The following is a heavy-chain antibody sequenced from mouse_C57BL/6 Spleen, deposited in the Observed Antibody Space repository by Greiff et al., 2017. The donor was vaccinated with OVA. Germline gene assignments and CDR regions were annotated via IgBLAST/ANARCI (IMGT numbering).Heavy chain of an antibody. Sequence: VQLVESGPGLVAPSQCLSITCTASGFSLTSYAISWVRQPPGKGLEWLGVIWTGGGTNYNSAHKSRLSISTDNSKSQAFLKMNSQQTDDTAKDYCARKAYGSSSYWYFDVWGTGTTVTVSS. J-gene: IGHJ1*03. CDR3: ARKAYGSSSYWYFDV. V-gene: IGHV2-9-1*01. D-gene: IGHD1-1*01. CDR2: IWTGGGT. CDR1: GFSLTSYA.